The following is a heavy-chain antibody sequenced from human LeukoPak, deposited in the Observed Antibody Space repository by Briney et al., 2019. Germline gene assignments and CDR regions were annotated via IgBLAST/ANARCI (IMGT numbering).Heavy chain of an antibody. J-gene: IGHJ4*02. CDR2: IYPGDSDT. V-gene: IGHV5-51*01. Sequence: GEALKISCKVYGYSFTNYWIGWVRQLPGKGLEGMGFIYPGDSDTRYSPSFQGQVTISADKSISTAYLQWSSLKAADTAMYYCARLVNPGSDFDCWGQGTLVTVSS. CDR3: ARLVNPGSDFDC. CDR1: GYSFTNYW.